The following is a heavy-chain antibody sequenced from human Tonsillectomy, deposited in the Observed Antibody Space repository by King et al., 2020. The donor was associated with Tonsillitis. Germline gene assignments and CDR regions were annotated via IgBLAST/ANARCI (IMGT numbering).Heavy chain of an antibody. CDR2: IYYSGTT. Sequence: QLQESGPGLVKPSETLSLTCTVSDGSLSGDYWSWIRQPPGKGLEWIGYIYYSGTTNYNPSLKSRVIISIDMLKNQFFLKLSSVTAADTAVYYCARERLYCSSTSCSYSFAYWGEGTLVTVSS. V-gene: IGHV4-59*01. D-gene: IGHD2-2*01. J-gene: IGHJ4*02. CDR3: ARERLYCSSTSCSYSFAY. CDR1: DGSLSGDY.